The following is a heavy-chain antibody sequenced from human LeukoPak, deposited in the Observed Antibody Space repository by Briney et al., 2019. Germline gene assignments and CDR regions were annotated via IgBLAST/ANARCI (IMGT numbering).Heavy chain of an antibody. CDR3: ARLKRDYDILTGYYKWAGGGEEIDY. D-gene: IGHD3-9*01. V-gene: IGHV4-39*01. Sequence: ETLSLTCTVSGGSISSSSYYWGWLRQPPGKGLEWIGSIYDSGSTYYNPSLKGRVTISVDTAKNQFSLKLSSVTAAETAVYYCARLKRDYDILTGYYKWAGGGEEIDYWGQGTLVTVSS. CDR2: IYDSGST. CDR1: GGSISSSSYY. J-gene: IGHJ4*02.